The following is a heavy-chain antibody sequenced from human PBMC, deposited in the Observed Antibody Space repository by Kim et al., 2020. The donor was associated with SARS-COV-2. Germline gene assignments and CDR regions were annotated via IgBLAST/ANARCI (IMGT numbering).Heavy chain of an antibody. CDR3: AGRGDS. CDR2: SSGSTI. J-gene: IGHJ4*02. D-gene: IGHD3-16*01. V-gene: IGHV3-48*03. Sequence: SSGSTIYYADSEKGRFTMTRDNAKNSLYLQMNRLRAEDTAVYYCAGRGDSWGQGTLVTVSS.